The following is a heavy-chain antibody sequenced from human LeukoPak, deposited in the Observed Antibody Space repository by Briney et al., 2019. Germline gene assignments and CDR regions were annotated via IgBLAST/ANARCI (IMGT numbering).Heavy chain of an antibody. CDR1: GFTFSSYS. Sequence: PGGSLRLSWAASGFTFSSYSMHWVRQAPGKGLEWVAVISYDGSNKYYADSVKGRFTISRDNSKNTLYLQMNSLRAEDTAVYYCARPSAGTGEFDYWGQGTLVTVSS. CDR3: ARPSAGTGEFDY. J-gene: IGHJ4*02. V-gene: IGHV3-30*03. D-gene: IGHD6-13*01. CDR2: ISYDGSNK.